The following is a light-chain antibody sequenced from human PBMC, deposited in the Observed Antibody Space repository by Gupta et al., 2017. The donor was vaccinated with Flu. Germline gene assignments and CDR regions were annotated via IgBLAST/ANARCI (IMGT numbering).Light chain of an antibody. CDR3: QQSDSTPWT. CDR1: QSISSY. V-gene: IGKV1-39*01. J-gene: IGKJ1*01. Sequence: PSSLSASVGDRVTITCRASQSISSYLNWYQETAGKAPKLLIYAASSVKSGVPSRFSGSGSGTDFTLTISRLQPEDFANYYCQQSDSTPWTFGQGTKVEIK. CDR2: AAS.